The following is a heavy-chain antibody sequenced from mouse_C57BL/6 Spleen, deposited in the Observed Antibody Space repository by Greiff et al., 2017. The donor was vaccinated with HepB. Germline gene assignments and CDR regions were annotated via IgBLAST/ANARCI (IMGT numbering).Heavy chain of an antibody. CDR1: GFTFSSYG. J-gene: IGHJ2*01. CDR3: ARRWFDY. V-gene: IGHV5-6*02. CDR2: ISSGGSYT. Sequence: DVKLVESGGDLVKPGGSLKLSCAASGFTFSSYGMSWVRQTPDKRLEWVATISSGGSYTYYPDSVKGRFTISRDNAKNTLYLQMSSLKSQDTAMYYCARRWFDYWGQGTTLTVSS.